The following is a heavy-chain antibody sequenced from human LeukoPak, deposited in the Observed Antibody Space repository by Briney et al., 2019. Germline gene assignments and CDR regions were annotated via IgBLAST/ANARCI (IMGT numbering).Heavy chain of an antibody. V-gene: IGHV3-23*01. CDR3: ARGSPPDY. CDR1: GFTFSNYA. Sequence: GGSLRLSCAASGFTFSNYAMSWVRQAPGKGLELVSGMSGSGGTTFCADSVKGQFTISRDNSKNTLYLQMNSLRIEDTAVYYCARGSPPDYWGQGTLVTVSS. CDR2: MSGSGGTT. J-gene: IGHJ4*02.